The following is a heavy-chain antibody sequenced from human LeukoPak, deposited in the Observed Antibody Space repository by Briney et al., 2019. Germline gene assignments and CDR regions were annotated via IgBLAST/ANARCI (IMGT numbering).Heavy chain of an antibody. V-gene: IGHV3-23*01. CDR1: GFTFTTYA. CDR2: ISDSGGST. D-gene: IGHD6-19*01. CDR3: AKMPVSYSSGWSNFDY. Sequence: GGSLRLSCAASGFTFTTYAMSWVRQAPGKGLEWVSGISDSGGSTYYADSVKGRFTISRDNSKNTLYLQMNSLRAEGTAVYYCAKMPVSYSSGWSNFDYWGQGTLVTVSS. J-gene: IGHJ4*02.